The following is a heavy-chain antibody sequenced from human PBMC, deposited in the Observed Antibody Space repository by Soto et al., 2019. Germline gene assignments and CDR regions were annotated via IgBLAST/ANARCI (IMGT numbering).Heavy chain of an antibody. CDR2: MYPDDSDI. V-gene: IGHV5-51*01. Sequence: GESLKISCKASRYSFSFYWIGWVRQMPGKGLEWMAIMYPDDSDIRYSPSFEAHVTISADKSTSTAFLQWSSLKASDTAMYYCATAYVYDFENSNYYRDAFDIRGQGTLVTV. CDR1: RYSFSFYW. CDR3: ATAYVYDFENSNYYRDAFDI. J-gene: IGHJ3*02. D-gene: IGHD3-22*01.